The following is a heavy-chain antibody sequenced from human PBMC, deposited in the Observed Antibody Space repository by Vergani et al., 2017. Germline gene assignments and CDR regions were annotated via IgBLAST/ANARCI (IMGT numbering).Heavy chain of an antibody. CDR3: AGDQISEIRTPFEH. Sequence: QVQLVQSGAEVKKPGSSVKVSCKASGATFRSNTISWVRQVPGQGLEWMGRIIPIFGPPTYPQRFEGRVTITADQSTSTAYMELTSLRSEDTAVYYCAGDQISEIRTPFEHWGQGTLVTVSS. J-gene: IGHJ1*01. V-gene: IGHV1-69*08. CDR1: GATFRSNT. D-gene: IGHD1-14*01. CDR2: IIPIFGPP.